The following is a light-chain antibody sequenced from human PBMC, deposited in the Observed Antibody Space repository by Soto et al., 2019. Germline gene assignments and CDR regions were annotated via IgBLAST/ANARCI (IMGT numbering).Light chain of an antibody. V-gene: IGLV2-14*01. CDR1: SSDIGGYNY. Sequence: QSALTQPASGSGSPGQSITISCTGSSSDIGGYNYVSWYQQHPGKAPKLIIYDVTYRPSGLSYRFSASKSGSTAPLTISGLQPEDEADYYCSSYSGSGTHILCGGGTKLPVL. J-gene: IGLJ3*02. CDR2: DVT. CDR3: SSYSGSGTHIL.